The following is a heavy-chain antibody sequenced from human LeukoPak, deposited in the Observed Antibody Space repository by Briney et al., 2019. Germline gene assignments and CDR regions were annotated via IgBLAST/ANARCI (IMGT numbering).Heavy chain of an antibody. D-gene: IGHD6-13*01. CDR3: ARGVSIAAAGGWFDP. J-gene: IGHJ5*02. CDR2: INPSGGST. Sequence: ASVKVSCKASGYTFPSYYMHWVRQAPGQGLEWMGIINPSGGSTSYAQKFQGRVTMTRDTSTSTVYMELSSLRSEDTAVYYCARGVSIAAAGGWFDPWGQGTLVTVSS. CDR1: GYTFPSYY. V-gene: IGHV1-46*01.